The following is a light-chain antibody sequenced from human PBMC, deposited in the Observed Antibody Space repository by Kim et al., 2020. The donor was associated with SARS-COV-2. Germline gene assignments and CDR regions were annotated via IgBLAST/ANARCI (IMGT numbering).Light chain of an antibody. J-gene: IGKJ1*01. Sequence: SSPAGERATLSCRASQSVSSYLAWYQQKPGQAPRLLIYDASNRATGIPARFSGSGSGTDFTLTISSLEPEDFAVYYCQQRSNWPQFGQGTKVDIK. CDR1: QSVSSY. V-gene: IGKV3-11*01. CDR2: DAS. CDR3: QQRSNWPQ.